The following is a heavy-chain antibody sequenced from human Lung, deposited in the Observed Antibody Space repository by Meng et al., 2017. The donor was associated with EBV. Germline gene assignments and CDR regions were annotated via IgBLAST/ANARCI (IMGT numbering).Heavy chain of an antibody. CDR1: GYTFSSYG. V-gene: IGHV3-33*01. CDR3: ARDFYGDYSLLDY. J-gene: IGHJ4*03. CDR2: IWYDGVKN. Sequence: QVALVASGAGVGQPGRSLRLSCAASGYTFSSYGRHWVRQVPGKGLEWLTFIWYDGVKNTYTDPVKGRFTISRDNSRNTLYLEMDSLRAEDTAMYYCARDFYGDYSLLDYWGHGTLVTVSS. D-gene: IGHD4-17*01.